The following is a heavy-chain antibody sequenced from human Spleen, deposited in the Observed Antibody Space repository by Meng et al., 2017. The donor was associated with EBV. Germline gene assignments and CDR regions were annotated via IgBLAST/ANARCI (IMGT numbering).Heavy chain of an antibody. V-gene: IGHV3-11*01. CDR3: ANGDYADF. CDR2: INTGGDTI. J-gene: IGHJ4*02. D-gene: IGHD4-17*01. Sequence: QVQLVQSGGGLVQPGGSLRLSCEASGFIFGDYYMNWIRQAPGKGLEWVSYINTGGDTIHYADSVKGRFTVSRDNAKNSLFLQMNSLRVEDTAVYFCANGDYADFWGQGTLVTVSS. CDR1: GFIFGDYY.